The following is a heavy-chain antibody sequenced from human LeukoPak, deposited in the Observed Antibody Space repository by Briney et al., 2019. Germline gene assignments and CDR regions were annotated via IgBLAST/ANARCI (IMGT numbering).Heavy chain of an antibody. CDR1: GFIFSNYG. Sequence: GRSLRLSCVASGFIFSNYGLHWVRQAPGKGLEWVAVIWYDGGRKYYADSVKGRFTISRDNSKNTLYLQMNSLRVEDTAVYYCARADCSSSSCPSKFDYWGQGTLVTVSS. CDR3: ARADCSSSSCPSKFDY. V-gene: IGHV3-33*01. J-gene: IGHJ4*02. D-gene: IGHD2-2*01. CDR2: IWYDGGRK.